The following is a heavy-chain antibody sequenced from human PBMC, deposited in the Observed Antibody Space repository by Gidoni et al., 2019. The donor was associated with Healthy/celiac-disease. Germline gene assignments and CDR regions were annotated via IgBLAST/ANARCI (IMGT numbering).Heavy chain of an antibody. Sequence: QVQLQESGPGLVKPSETLSLTCTVPGGSVSSGSYYWSWIRQPPGKGLEGIGYIYYSGSTNYNPSLKSRVTISVDTSKNQFSLKLSSVTAADTAVYYCARDVEVGEPAVWGQGTLVTVSS. CDR2: IYYSGST. J-gene: IGHJ4*02. CDR1: GGSVSSGSYY. CDR3: ARDVEVGEPAV. D-gene: IGHD2-2*01. V-gene: IGHV4-61*01.